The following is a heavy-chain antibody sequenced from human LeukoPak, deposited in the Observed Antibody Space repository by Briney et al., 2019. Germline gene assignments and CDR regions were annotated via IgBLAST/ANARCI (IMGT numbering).Heavy chain of an antibody. D-gene: IGHD3-16*01. CDR3: AKDQVRDYVWGSYNY. CDR2: IYSGGST. CDR1: GFTVSSNY. V-gene: IGHV3-53*01. Sequence: GGSLRLSCAASGFTVSSNYMSWVRQAPGKGLEWVSVIYSGGSTYYADSVKGRFTISRHNSKNTLYLQMNSLRAEDTAVYYCAKDQVRDYVWGSYNYWGQGTLVTVSS. J-gene: IGHJ4*02.